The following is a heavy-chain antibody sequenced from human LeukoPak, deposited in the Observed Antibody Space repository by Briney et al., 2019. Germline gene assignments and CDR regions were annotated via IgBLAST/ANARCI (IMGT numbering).Heavy chain of an antibody. D-gene: IGHD6-13*01. CDR3: ARGVSSNWGDHHYMDV. J-gene: IGHJ6*03. CDR2: VWHDGSQK. CDR1: GFSFSTYG. V-gene: IGHV3-33*01. Sequence: GRSLRLSCVASGFSFSTYGMHWVRQAPGKGLEWVAVVWHDGSQKYYTDSVRGRFTISRDNSKNTVYLQLNSLRAADTSVYYCARGVSSNWGDHHYMDVWGTGTTVTVSS.